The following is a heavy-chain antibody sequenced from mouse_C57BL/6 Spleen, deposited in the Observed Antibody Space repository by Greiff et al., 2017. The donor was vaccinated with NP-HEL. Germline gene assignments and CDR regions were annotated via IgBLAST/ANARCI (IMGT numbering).Heavy chain of an antibody. CDR1: GYTFTDYN. CDR2: INPNNGGT. J-gene: IGHJ4*01. CDR3: ALYYDGSRYYAMYY. V-gene: IGHV1-22*01. Sequence: VQLQQSGPELVKPGASVKMSCKASGYTFTDYNMHWVKQSHGKSLEWIGYINPNNGGTSYNQKFKGKATLTVNKSSSTAYMELRSLTSEDSAVYYCALYYDGSRYYAMYYWGQGTSVTVSS. D-gene: IGHD1-1*01.